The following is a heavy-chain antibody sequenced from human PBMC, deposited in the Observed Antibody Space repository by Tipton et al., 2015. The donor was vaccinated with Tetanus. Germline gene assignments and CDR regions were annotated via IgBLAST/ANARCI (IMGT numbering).Heavy chain of an antibody. CDR1: GTSISSDGHY. CDR2: IYYSGNT. Sequence: TLSLTCTVSGTSISSDGHYWSWIRQHPGKGLEWIGYIYYSGNTYYNPSLQSRVIISIDTSKNQFSLHLNSVTAADTAVYYCAREAGYYGLNAFDIWGQGTMVTVSS. D-gene: IGHD3-10*01. V-gene: IGHV4-31*03. J-gene: IGHJ3*02. CDR3: AREAGYYGLNAFDI.